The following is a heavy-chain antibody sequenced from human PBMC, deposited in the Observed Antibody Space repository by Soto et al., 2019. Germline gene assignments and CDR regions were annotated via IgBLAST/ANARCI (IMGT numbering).Heavy chain of an antibody. J-gene: IGHJ4*02. CDR2: INPSGGST. CDR1: GYIFINYY. D-gene: IGHD3-10*01. Sequence: ASVKVSCKASGYIFINYYMHWVRQAPGQGLEWMAKINPSGGSTNYAQKFQGRITITRDRSTSTVFMDLSDLRSQDTAVYFCARGNNYFSGTYAKIDYWGQGTLVTVSS. V-gene: IGHV1-46*01. CDR3: ARGNNYFSGTYAKIDY.